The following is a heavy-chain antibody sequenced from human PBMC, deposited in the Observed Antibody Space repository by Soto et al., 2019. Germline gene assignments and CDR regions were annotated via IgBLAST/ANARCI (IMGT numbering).Heavy chain of an antibody. D-gene: IGHD4-4*01. CDR2: IKQDGSEK. V-gene: IGHV3-7*01. Sequence: GGSLRLSCAASGFTFSSYWMSWVRQAPGKGLEWVANIKQDGSEKYYVDSVKGRFTISRDNAKNSLYLQMNSLRAEDTVVYYCARAKTRTTVTIPNWFDPWGQGTLVTVSS. J-gene: IGHJ5*02. CDR1: GFTFSSYW. CDR3: ARAKTRTTVTIPNWFDP.